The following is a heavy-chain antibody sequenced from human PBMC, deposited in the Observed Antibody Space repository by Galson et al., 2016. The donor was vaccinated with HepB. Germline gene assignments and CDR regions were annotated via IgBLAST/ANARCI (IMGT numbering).Heavy chain of an antibody. D-gene: IGHD6-13*01. Sequence: SLRLSCAATGLTFSNYAMTWVRQAPGKGLEWVSSISDDTTTTYYADSVKGRFTISRDNSKNTFYLQMNSLRAEDTASYYCAKGGGSTWYISPHFVDPWGQGTLVTVSS. V-gene: IGHV3-23*01. CDR3: AKGGGSTWYISPHFVDP. CDR2: ISDDTTTT. J-gene: IGHJ5*02. CDR1: GLTFSNYA.